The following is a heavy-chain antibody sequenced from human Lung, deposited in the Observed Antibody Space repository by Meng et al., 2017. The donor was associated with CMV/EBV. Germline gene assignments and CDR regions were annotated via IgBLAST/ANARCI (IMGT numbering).Heavy chain of an antibody. J-gene: IGHJ4*02. CDR3: ARVGWEHVADY. D-gene: IGHD1-26*01. V-gene: IGHV4-38-2*02. CDR2: IYHSGST. CDR1: GYSISSGYY. Sequence: SXTXSLXCTVSGYSISSGYYWGWIRQPPGEGLEWIGSIYHSGSTYYNPSLKSRVTISVDTSKNQFSLKLSSVTAADTAVYYCARVGWEHVADYGGQGTVVTVSS.